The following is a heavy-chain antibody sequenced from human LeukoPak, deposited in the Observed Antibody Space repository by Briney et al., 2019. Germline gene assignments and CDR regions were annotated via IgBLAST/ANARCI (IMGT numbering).Heavy chain of an antibody. Sequence: GGSLRLSCAASGFTFSSYAMHWVRQAPGKGLEWVAVISYDGSNKYYADSVKGRFTISRDNSKNTLYLQMNSLRAEDTAVYYCARARLYSSFSWFDPWGQGTLVTVSS. V-gene: IGHV3-30*04. J-gene: IGHJ5*02. CDR3: ARARLYSSFSWFDP. CDR1: GFTFSSYA. CDR2: ISYDGSNK. D-gene: IGHD6-6*01.